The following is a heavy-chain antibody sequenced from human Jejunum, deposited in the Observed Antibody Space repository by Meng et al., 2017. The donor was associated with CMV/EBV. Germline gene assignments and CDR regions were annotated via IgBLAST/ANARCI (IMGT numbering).Heavy chain of an antibody. V-gene: IGHV7-4-1*02. Sequence: MASGYTFTNHAIVWVRQAPGQGLEWMGWITTITGNPAYAQDFTGRFVFSLDTAVSTAYLQISSLKAEDTAVYYCARELPATNLNNGYWGQGTLVTVSS. D-gene: IGHD6-25*01. CDR2: ITTITGNP. CDR3: ARELPATNLNNGY. J-gene: IGHJ4*02. CDR1: GYTFTNHA.